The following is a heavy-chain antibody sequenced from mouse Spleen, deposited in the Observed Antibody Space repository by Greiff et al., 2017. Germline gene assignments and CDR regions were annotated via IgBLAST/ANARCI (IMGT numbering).Heavy chain of an antibody. CDR3: ARHENYYAMDY. CDR1: GYTFTDYY. J-gene: IGHJ4*01. V-gene: IGHV1-26*01. Sequence: VQLQQSGPELVKPGASVKISCKASGYTFTDYYMNWVKQSHGKSLEWIGDINPNNGGTSYNQKFKGKATLTVDKSSSTAYMELRSLTSEDSAVYYCARHENYYAMDYWGQGTSVTVSS. CDR2: INPNNGGT.